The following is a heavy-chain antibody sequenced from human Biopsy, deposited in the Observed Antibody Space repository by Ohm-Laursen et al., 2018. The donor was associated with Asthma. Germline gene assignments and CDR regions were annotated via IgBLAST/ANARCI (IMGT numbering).Heavy chain of an antibody. CDR3: ARTTYGDDGFDP. Sequence: TLSLTCTVSGCSLSSGPYYWSWIRQHPVKGLEWIGYIYYSGSTYYNPSLKSRVSISLDTSKNQFSLSLTSVTAADTAVYYCARTTYGDDGFDPWGQGTLVTVSS. CDR2: IYYSGST. J-gene: IGHJ5*02. CDR1: GCSLSSGPYY. D-gene: IGHD4-17*01. V-gene: IGHV4-31*03.